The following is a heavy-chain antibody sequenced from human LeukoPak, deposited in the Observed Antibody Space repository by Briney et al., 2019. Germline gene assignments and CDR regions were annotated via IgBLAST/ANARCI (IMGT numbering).Heavy chain of an antibody. CDR2: IYYSGST. CDR3: ARAADGEYNPFDY. V-gene: IGHV4-31*03. D-gene: IGHD4-17*01. CDR1: GGSISSGGYY. J-gene: IGHJ4*02. Sequence: SETLSLTCTVSGGSISSGGYYWSWIRQHPGKGMEWIGYIYYSGSTYYNPSLKSRVTISVDTSKNQFSLKLSSVTAADTAVYYCARAADGEYNPFDYWGQGTLVTVSS.